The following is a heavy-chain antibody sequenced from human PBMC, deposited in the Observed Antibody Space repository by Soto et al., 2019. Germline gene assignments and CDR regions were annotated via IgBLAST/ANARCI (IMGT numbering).Heavy chain of an antibody. V-gene: IGHV3-7*01. CDR1: GFTFSSYW. Sequence: GGSLRLSCAASGFTFSSYWMSWVRQAPGKGLEWVANIKQDGSEKYYVDSVKGRFTISRDNAKNSLYLQMNSLRAEDTAVYYCARDARVPAQYFDWLLQDNWFDPWGQGTLVTVSS. J-gene: IGHJ5*02. D-gene: IGHD3-9*01. CDR3: ARDARVPAQYFDWLLQDNWFDP. CDR2: IKQDGSEK.